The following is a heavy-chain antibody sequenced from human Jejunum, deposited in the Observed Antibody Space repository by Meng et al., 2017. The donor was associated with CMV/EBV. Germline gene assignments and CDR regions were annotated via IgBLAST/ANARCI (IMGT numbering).Heavy chain of an antibody. J-gene: IGHJ4*02. V-gene: IGHV4-59*01. CDR3: ARANSGFGGNFDY. Sequence: VSGGAISTYYWSWSRQPPGKGLEWLGYIYYSGSTNYTPSLKSRVTISLDTSKIQFSLKLSSVTAADTAVYYCARANSGFGGNFDYWGQGTLVTVSS. D-gene: IGHD4-23*01. CDR2: IYYSGST. CDR1: GGAISTYY.